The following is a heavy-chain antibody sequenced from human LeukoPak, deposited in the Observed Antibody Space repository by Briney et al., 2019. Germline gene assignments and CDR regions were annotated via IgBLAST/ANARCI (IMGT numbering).Heavy chain of an antibody. V-gene: IGHV4-34*01. CDR2: INHSGST. CDR1: GGSFSGYY. J-gene: IGHJ4*02. Sequence: SETLSLTCAVYGGSFSGYYWSWIRQPPGKGLEWIGEINHSGSTNYNPSLKSRVTISVDTSKNQFSLKLSSVTAADTAVYYCARGGSSSSGYDYYFDYWGQGTLVTVSS. D-gene: IGHD5-12*01. CDR3: ARGGSSSSGYDYYFDY.